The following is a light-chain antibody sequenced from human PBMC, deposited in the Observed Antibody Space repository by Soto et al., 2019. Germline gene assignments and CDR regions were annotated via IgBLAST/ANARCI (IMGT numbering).Light chain of an antibody. V-gene: IGLV2-14*01. J-gene: IGLJ2*01. CDR1: SSDVGGYNY. CDR2: EVF. Sequence: QSALTQPASVSGSPGQSITISCTGTSSDVGGYNYVSWYQQHPGKVPKLMIFEVFRRPPGISNRFSGSKSGNTASLTISGLQAEYEADYYCCSYTTSSTYVFGGGTKLTVL. CDR3: CSYTTSSTYV.